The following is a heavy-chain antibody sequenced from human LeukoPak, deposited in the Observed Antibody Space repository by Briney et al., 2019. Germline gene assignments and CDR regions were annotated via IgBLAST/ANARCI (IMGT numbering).Heavy chain of an antibody. CDR1: GFTFSTYA. D-gene: IGHD1-26*01. J-gene: IGHJ4*02. CDR3: AKENAGIVGAIQGSY. V-gene: IGHV3-23*01. Sequence: GGSLRLSCAASGFTFSTYAMNWVRQAPGKGLEWVSAISGSGGSTYYADSVKGRFTISRDNSKNTLYLQMNSLRAEDTAVYYCAKENAGIVGAIQGSYWGQGTLVTVSS. CDR2: ISGSGGST.